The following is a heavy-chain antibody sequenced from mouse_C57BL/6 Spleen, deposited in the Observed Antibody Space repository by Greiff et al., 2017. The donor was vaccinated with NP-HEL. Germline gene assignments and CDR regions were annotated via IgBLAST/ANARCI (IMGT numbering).Heavy chain of an antibody. CDR3: VGGELRAY. CDR2: IRSKSNNYAT. Sequence: EVKLVESGGGLVQPKGSLKLSCAASGFSFNTYAMNWVRQAPGKGLEWVARIRSKSNNYATYYADSVKDRFTISRDNSESMLYLRMNNLKTEDTAMYYCVGGELRAYWGQGTLVTVSA. D-gene: IGHD1-1*01. J-gene: IGHJ3*01. CDR1: GFSFNTYA. V-gene: IGHV10-1*01.